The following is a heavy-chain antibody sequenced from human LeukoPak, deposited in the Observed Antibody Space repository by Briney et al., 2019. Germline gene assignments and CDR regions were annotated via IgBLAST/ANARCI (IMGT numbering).Heavy chain of an antibody. D-gene: IGHD2-15*01. J-gene: IGHJ6*03. CDR3: ARDRPKDIVVVVAATLHNYYYYMDV. Sequence: ASVKVSCKASGYTFTDYYVHWVRQAPGQGLEWMGWINPNSGGTKYTQKFQGRVTMTTDTSTSTAYMELRSLRSDDTAVYYCARDRPKDIVVVVAATLHNYYYYMDVWGKGTTVTISS. CDR2: INPNSGGT. CDR1: GYTFTDYY. V-gene: IGHV1-2*02.